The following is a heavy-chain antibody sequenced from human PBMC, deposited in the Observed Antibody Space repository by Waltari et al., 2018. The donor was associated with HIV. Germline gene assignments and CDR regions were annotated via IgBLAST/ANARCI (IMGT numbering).Heavy chain of an antibody. CDR1: GYTFTSHG. CDR2: TSPYKGNT. CDR3: ARDLYDSSGYYFDGGDY. D-gene: IGHD3-22*01. V-gene: IGHV1-18*01. J-gene: IGHJ4*02. Sequence: QVQVVQSGAEVKKPGSSVKVSCKASGYTFTSHGISWVRQAPGQGLEWMGWTSPYKGNTNYAQNLQGRVTRTTDTSTSTAYMELRSMRSDDTAVYYCARDLYDSSGYYFDGGDYWGQGTLVTVSS.